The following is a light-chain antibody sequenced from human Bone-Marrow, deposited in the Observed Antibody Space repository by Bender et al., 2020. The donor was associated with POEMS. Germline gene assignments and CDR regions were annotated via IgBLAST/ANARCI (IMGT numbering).Light chain of an antibody. J-gene: IGLJ2*01. CDR2: EVS. CDR1: SSDIGYSNY. Sequence: QSALTQPPSASGSPGQSVAISCTGTSSDIGYSNYVSWYQQYPGKAPKLMIYEVSYRPSGISDRFSGSMSGNTASLTISGLQAEDEADYYCCSYAGSSTYLVFGGGTKLTVL. V-gene: IGLV2-14*01. CDR3: CSYAGSSTYLV.